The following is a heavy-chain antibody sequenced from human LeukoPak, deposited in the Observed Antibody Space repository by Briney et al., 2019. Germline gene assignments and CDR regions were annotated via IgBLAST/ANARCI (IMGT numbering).Heavy chain of an antibody. CDR2: ISYDGNNK. CDR1: GFPFSSYG. D-gene: IGHD7-27*01. Sequence: GGSLRLSCAASGFPFSSYGMHWVRQAPGKGLDWVAVISYDGNNKFYADSVKGRFTISRDNSKNTLYLQMNSLRAEDTAVYYCAKDVLGKNWFDPWGQGTLVTVSS. V-gene: IGHV3-30*18. CDR3: AKDVLGKNWFDP. J-gene: IGHJ5*02.